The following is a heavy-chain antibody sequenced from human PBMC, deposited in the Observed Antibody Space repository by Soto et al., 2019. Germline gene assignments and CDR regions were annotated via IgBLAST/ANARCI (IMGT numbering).Heavy chain of an antibody. CDR1: GFSFSSYA. Sequence: PGGSLRLSCSVSGFSFSSYAMHWVRQAPGKGLEYVSSISSNGVTTYYADSVKGRFTMSRDNSKNTLSLQMNSLRPDDTAVYYCVKDRWVDYWGQETLVTFPS. CDR2: ISSNGVTT. V-gene: IGHV3-64D*08. CDR3: VKDRWVDY. J-gene: IGHJ4*02.